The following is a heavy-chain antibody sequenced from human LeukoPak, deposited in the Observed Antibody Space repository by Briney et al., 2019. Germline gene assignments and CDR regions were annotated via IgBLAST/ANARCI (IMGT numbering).Heavy chain of an antibody. CDR1: DDSISSSRYY. CDR3: ARMLWGHSSGWYFDY. Sequence: SETLSLTCSVSDDSISSSRYYWGWIRQPPGKGLEWIGNVFYSGSTYYNPSLKSRVTVSVDTSTNQFSLKLSSVTAAETAVYFCARMLWGHSSGWYFDYWGQGTLVTV. V-gene: IGHV4-39*01. J-gene: IGHJ4*02. CDR2: VFYSGST. D-gene: IGHD6-19*01.